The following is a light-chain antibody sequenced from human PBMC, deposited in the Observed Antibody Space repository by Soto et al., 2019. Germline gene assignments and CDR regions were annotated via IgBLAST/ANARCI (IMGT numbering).Light chain of an antibody. V-gene: IGLV2-14*01. CDR1: SSDVGGYNY. Sequence: QSALTQPASVSGSPGQSITISCTGTSSDVGGYNYVSWYQQHPGKAPKLLIDSNNQRPSGVPDRFSGSKSGTSASLAISWLQDEDEADYYCATWDDSLNAVVFGGGTKLTVL. CDR2: SNN. J-gene: IGLJ2*01. CDR3: ATWDDSLNAVV.